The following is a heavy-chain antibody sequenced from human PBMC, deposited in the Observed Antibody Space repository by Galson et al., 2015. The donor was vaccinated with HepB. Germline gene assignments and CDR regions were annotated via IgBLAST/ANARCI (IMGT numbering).Heavy chain of an antibody. J-gene: IGHJ4*02. V-gene: IGHV3-30*18. CDR1: GFTFSSYG. Sequence: LRLSCAASGFTFSSYGMHWVRQAPGKGLEWVAVISYDGSNKYYADSVKGRFTISRDNSKNTLYLQMNSLRAEDTAVYYCAKGIGLGLYYFDYWGQGTLVTVSS. D-gene: IGHD3/OR15-3a*01. CDR2: ISYDGSNK. CDR3: AKGIGLGLYYFDY.